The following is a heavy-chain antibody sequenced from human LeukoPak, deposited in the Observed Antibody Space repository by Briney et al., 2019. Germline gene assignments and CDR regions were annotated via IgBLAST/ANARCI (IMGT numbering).Heavy chain of an antibody. D-gene: IGHD4-17*01. CDR3: AKARLRWTQFDY. CDR2: INSDGSST. J-gene: IGHJ4*02. Sequence: GGSLRLSCAASGFTFSSYWMHWVRQAPGKGLVWVSRINSDGSSTSYADSVKGRFTISRDNAKNTLYLQMNSLRAEDTAVYYCAKARLRWTQFDYWGQGTLVTVSS. CDR1: GFTFSSYW. V-gene: IGHV3-74*01.